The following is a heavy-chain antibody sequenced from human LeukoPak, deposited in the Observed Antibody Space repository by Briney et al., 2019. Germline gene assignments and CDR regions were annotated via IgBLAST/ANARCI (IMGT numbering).Heavy chain of an antibody. CDR2: IYYSGST. J-gene: IGHJ6*03. CDR1: GGSISSYY. CDR3: ARAVGFLEWLPRMGGYYYYYMDV. V-gene: IGHV4-59*01. D-gene: IGHD3-3*02. Sequence: SETLSLTCTLSGGSISSYYWSWIRQPPGKGLQWIGYIYYSGSTNYNPSLKSRVTISVDTSKNQFSLKLSSVTAADTAVYYCARAVGFLEWLPRMGGYYYYYMDVWGKGTTVTVSS.